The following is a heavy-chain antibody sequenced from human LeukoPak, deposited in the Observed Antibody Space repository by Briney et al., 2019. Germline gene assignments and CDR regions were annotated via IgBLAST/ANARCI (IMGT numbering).Heavy chain of an antibody. Sequence: GGSLRLSCAASGFTFSSYGMHWVRQAPGKGLEWVAVISYDGSNKYYADSVKGRFTISRDNSKNTLYLQMNSLRAEDTAVYYCAKNSDWYGEYFQHWGQGTLVTVSS. CDR1: GFTFSSYG. V-gene: IGHV3-30*18. J-gene: IGHJ1*01. CDR3: AKNSDWYGEYFQH. CDR2: ISYDGSNK. D-gene: IGHD6-19*01.